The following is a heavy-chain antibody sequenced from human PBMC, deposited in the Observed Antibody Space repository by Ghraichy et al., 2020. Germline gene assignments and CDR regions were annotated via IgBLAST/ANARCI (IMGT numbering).Heavy chain of an antibody. CDR2: ISAYNGNT. D-gene: IGHD4-17*01. CDR3: AKDLRVTTLGFDGFDV. V-gene: IGHV1-18*01. Sequence: ASVKVSCKASGYTFISYGISWVRQAPGQGLEWMGWISAYNGNTNYAQKLQGRVTMTIDTSTNTAYMELRSLRSDDTAVYYCAKDLRVTTLGFDGFDVWGQGTMVTVSS. CDR1: GYTFISYG. J-gene: IGHJ3*01.